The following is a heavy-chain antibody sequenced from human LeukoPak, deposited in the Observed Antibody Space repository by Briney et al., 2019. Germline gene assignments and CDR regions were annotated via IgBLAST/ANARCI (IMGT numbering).Heavy chain of an antibody. V-gene: IGHV1-8*01. D-gene: IGHD2-2*01. Sequence: ASVKVSCKASGYTFTSYDINWVRQATGQGLEWMGWMNPNSGNTGYAQKFQGRVTMTRNTSISTAYMELSSLRSEDTAVYYCARVQYQLLFLADRGHEVLDAFDIWGQGTMVTVSS. CDR1: GYTFTSYD. CDR2: MNPNSGNT. CDR3: ARVQYQLLFLADRGHEVLDAFDI. J-gene: IGHJ3*02.